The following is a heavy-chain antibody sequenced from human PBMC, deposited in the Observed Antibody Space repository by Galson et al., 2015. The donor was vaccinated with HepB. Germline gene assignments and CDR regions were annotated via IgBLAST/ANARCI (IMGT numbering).Heavy chain of an antibody. CDR2: IIPIFGIA. CDR3: ARGEIVVVPAATAVGYYYYGMDV. D-gene: IGHD2-2*01. J-gene: IGHJ6*02. V-gene: IGHV1-69*13. CDR1: GGTFSSYA. Sequence: SVKVSCKASGGTFSSYAISWVRQAPGQGLEWMGGIIPIFGIANYAQKFQGRVTITADESTSTAYMELSSLRSEDTAVYYCARGEIVVVPAATAVGYYYYGMDVWGQGTTVTVSS.